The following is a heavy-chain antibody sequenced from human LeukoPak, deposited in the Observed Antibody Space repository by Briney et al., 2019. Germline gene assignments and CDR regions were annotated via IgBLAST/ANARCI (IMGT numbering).Heavy chain of an antibody. Sequence: GGSLRLSCAASGFTFNSYAMSWVRQAPGKGLEWVSAISGSGGSTYYADSVKGRFTISRDNSKNTLYLQMNSLRAEDTAVYYCAKDWSYPDAFDIWGQGTMDTVSS. D-gene: IGHD1-26*01. CDR2: ISGSGGST. J-gene: IGHJ3*02. CDR1: GFTFNSYA. V-gene: IGHV3-23*01. CDR3: AKDWSYPDAFDI.